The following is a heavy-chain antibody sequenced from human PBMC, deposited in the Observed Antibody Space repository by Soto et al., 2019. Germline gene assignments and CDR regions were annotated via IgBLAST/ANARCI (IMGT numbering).Heavy chain of an antibody. V-gene: IGHV3-33*08. CDR1: GFTFRNFG. D-gene: IGHD3-10*01. Sequence: QVRLVESGGGVVQPGRSLRLSCAASGFTFRNFGFHWVRQAPGKGLEWVALVWYDGTNKYYAESLKGRVSISRDNSKHTLYLEMKSLRAEDTAVYYCARDGDVEGGPPPKDYAMDVWGQGTTVTVSS. CDR2: VWYDGTNK. CDR3: ARDGDVEGGPPPKDYAMDV. J-gene: IGHJ6*02.